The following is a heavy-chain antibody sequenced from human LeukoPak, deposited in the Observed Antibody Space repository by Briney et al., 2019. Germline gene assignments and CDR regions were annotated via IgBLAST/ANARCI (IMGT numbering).Heavy chain of an antibody. V-gene: IGHV1-2*02. CDR3: ARGEPSSGWFYYYYMDV. D-gene: IGHD6-19*01. CDR1: GYTFTGYY. Sequence: ASVKVSCKASGYTFTGYYMHWVRQAPGQGLEWMGWINPNSGGTNYAQKFQGRVTMTRDTSISTAYMELSRLRSDDTAVYYCARGEPSSGWFYYYYMDVWGKGTTVTVSS. J-gene: IGHJ6*03. CDR2: INPNSGGT.